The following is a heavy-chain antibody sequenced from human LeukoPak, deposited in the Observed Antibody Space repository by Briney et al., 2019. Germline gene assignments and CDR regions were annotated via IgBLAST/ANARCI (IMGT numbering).Heavy chain of an antibody. CDR1: GGSFSGYY. CDR2: INHSGST. Sequence: PSETLSLTCAVYGGSFSGYYWSWIRQPPGKGLEWIGEINHSGSTNYNPSLKSRVTISVDTSKNQFSLKLSSVTAADTAVYYCARSYVWGSYRYDFDYWGQGTLVTVSS. V-gene: IGHV4-34*01. D-gene: IGHD3-16*02. CDR3: ARSYVWGSYRYDFDY. J-gene: IGHJ4*02.